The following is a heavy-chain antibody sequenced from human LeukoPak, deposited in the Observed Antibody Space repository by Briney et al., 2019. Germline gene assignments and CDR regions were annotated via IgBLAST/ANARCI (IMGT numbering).Heavy chain of an antibody. Sequence: GGSLRLSCAASGFTFSSYGMSWVRQAPGKGLEWVSAISGSGGSTYYADSVKGRFTISRDNSKNTLYLQMNSLRAEDTAVYYCAKLVEGGGSYPQTFDYWGQGTLVTVSS. CDR3: AKLVEGGGSYPQTFDY. CDR2: ISGSGGST. CDR1: GFTFSSYG. J-gene: IGHJ4*02. D-gene: IGHD1-26*01. V-gene: IGHV3-23*01.